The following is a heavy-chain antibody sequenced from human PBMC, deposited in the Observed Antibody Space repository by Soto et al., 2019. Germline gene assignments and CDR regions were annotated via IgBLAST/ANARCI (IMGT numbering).Heavy chain of an antibody. CDR3: ADHSWYNAFDI. V-gene: IGHV2-5*02. CDR2: IYWDDDK. CDR1: AFSLRTSGVG. J-gene: IGHJ3*02. Sequence: SGPTLVNPTQTLTLTSTFSAFSLRTSGVGVGWIRQPPGKALEWLALIYWDDDKRYSPSLKSRLTITKDTSKNQVVLTMTNMDPVDTATYYCADHSWYNAFDIWGLGTMVTVS. D-gene: IGHD6-13*01.